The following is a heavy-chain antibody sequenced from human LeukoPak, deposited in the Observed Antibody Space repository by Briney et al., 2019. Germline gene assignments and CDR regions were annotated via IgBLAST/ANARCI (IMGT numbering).Heavy chain of an antibody. Sequence: GGSLRLSCAASGFTFSSYGMHWVRQAPGKGLEWVAFIRYDGSKKYYADSVKGRFTFSRDNSKNTLYLQVNSLKTEDTAVYYCTRIFAHDYWGQGTLVTVSS. CDR2: IRYDGSKK. V-gene: IGHV3-30*02. J-gene: IGHJ4*02. D-gene: IGHD2/OR15-2a*01. CDR3: TRIFAHDY. CDR1: GFTFSSYG.